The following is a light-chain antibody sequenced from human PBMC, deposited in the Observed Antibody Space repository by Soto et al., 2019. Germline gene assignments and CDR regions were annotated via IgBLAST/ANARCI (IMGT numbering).Light chain of an antibody. CDR1: QSVSSS. CDR2: DAS. V-gene: IGKV3-11*01. CDR3: HQRTNWWT. Sequence: EIVLTQSPATLSLSPGERATLSCRASQSVSSSLAWYQQKPGQAPRLLIYDASNRATGIPARFSGSGSGTDFTLTISSLEPEDFAVYFCHQRTNWWTFGQGTKVEIK. J-gene: IGKJ1*01.